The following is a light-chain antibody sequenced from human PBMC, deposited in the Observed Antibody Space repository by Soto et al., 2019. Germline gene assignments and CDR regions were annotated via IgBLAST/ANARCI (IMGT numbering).Light chain of an antibody. CDR1: QSVGGSS. Sequence: PGERATVSCRTSQSVGGSSLAWYQQRPGQAPRLLIYDTSKRATGIPDRFSGSGSGTDFTLTISRLEPEDFAVYYCQQCSFSPRTFGQGTKVDIK. J-gene: IGKJ1*01. V-gene: IGKV3-20*01. CDR3: QQCSFSPRT. CDR2: DTS.